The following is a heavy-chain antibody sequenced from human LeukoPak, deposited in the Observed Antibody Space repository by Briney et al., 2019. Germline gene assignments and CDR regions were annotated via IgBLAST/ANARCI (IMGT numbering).Heavy chain of an antibody. J-gene: IGHJ4*02. CDR3: ARGVGATPAFFDY. CDR2: ISSSSSYI. V-gene: IGHV3-21*01. CDR1: EFTFSSYT. Sequence: GGSLRLSCAASEFTFSSYTINWVRQAPGKGLEWVSSISSSSSYIYYADSMKGRITVSRDNAKNSLYLQMNSLRAEDAAVYYCARGVGATPAFFDYWGQGTLVTVSS. D-gene: IGHD1-26*01.